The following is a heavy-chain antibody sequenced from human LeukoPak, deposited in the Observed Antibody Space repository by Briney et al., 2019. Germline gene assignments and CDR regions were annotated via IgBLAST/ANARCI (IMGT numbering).Heavy chain of an antibody. Sequence: KPSETLSLTCTVSGGSISHYYWSWIRQPPGKGLEWIGYIYYSGSTYYNPSLKSRVTISVDTSKNQFSLKLSSVTAADTAVYYCARLNYYGSGSYRDYWGQGTLVTVSS. D-gene: IGHD3-10*01. CDR3: ARLNYYGSGSYRDY. CDR2: IYYSGST. V-gene: IGHV4-59*08. J-gene: IGHJ4*02. CDR1: GGSISHYY.